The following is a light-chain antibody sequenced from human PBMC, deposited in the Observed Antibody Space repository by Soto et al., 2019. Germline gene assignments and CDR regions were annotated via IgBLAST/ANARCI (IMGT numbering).Light chain of an antibody. CDR2: GAS. Sequence: IAMKQSPATLSVSQGERATLSCRASQSVSSNLAWYQQKPGQAPRLLIYGASTRATGIPARFSGSGSGTEFTLTISILQSEDFAVYCCQQYDNWPWTFGQGSIVDVK. V-gene: IGKV3-15*01. CDR3: QQYDNWPWT. CDR1: QSVSSN. J-gene: IGKJ1*01.